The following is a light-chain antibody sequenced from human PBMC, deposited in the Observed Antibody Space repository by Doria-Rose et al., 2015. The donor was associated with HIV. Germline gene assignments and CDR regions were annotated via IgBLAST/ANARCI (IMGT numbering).Light chain of an antibody. CDR3: QQYYSYPRA. J-gene: IGKJ5*01. V-gene: IGKV1-8*01. Sequence: ASQGISSYLAWYQQKPGNAPNLLIYAASTLQSGVPSRFGGSGSGTDFTLTISCLQSEDFATYYCQQYYSYPRAFGQGTRLEIK. CDR1: QGISSY. CDR2: AAS.